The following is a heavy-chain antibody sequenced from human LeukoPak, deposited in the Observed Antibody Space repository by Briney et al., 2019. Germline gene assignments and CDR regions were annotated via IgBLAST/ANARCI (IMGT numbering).Heavy chain of an antibody. Sequence: ASVKVSCKASGYTSTDYGITWVRQAPGQGLEWIGWISIDNGKIEYAQKFQGRVTVTTDASTSTTYMELGSLISDDTAMYYCGRDSGYCSSWLWEWGQGTLVTVSS. V-gene: IGHV1-18*01. CDR1: GYTSTDYG. CDR3: GRDSGYCSSWLWE. J-gene: IGHJ4*02. D-gene: IGHD6-13*01. CDR2: ISIDNGKI.